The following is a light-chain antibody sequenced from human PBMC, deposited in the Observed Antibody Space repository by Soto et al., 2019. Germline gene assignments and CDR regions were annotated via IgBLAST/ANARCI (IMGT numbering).Light chain of an antibody. J-gene: IGKJ3*01. CDR1: QTITSFY. V-gene: IGKV3-20*01. CDR2: GTS. CDR3: QQFGGSPPRFT. Sequence: IVLTQSPGTLSLSPGERATLTCRASQTITSFYLAWYQQKPGQAPRLLIYGTSTRATGIPDRFSGSGSGTDFTLTIRKLEXXDFAVYYCQQFGGSPPRFTFGPGTKVEVK.